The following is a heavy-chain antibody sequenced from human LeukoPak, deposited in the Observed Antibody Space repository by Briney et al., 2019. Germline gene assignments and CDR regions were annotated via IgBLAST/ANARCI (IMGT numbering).Heavy chain of an antibody. D-gene: IGHD5-18*01. CDR2: ISSSGSTI. V-gene: IGHV3-11*01. CDR3: ARDRIQLWFAFDY. CDR1: GFTFSIHW. Sequence: PGGSLRLSCAASGFTFSIHWMSWVRQAPGKGLEWVSYISSSGSTIYYADSVKGRFTISRDNAKNSLYLQMNSLRAEDTAVYYCARDRIQLWFAFDYWGRGTLVTVSS. J-gene: IGHJ4*02.